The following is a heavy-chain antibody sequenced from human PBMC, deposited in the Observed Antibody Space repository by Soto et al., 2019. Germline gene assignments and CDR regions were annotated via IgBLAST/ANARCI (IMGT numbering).Heavy chain of an antibody. V-gene: IGHV3-23*01. Sequence: EVRLLESGGGLVKPGGSLRLSCATSGLTFSNYAMSWVRQAPGGGLEWVSSMSGSSSTTYYADSVKGRFTISRDRSKNTLYLQMSSLRAEDTALCYCAKNQERELPRVIDFWGQGTLVTVSS. J-gene: IGHJ4*02. CDR3: AKNQERELPRVIDF. D-gene: IGHD1-7*01. CDR2: MSGSSSTT. CDR1: GLTFSNYA.